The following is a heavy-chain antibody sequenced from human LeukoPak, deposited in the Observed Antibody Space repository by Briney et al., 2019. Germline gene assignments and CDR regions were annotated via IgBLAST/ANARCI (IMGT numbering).Heavy chain of an antibody. CDR2: IRYDGSNK. J-gene: IGHJ6*03. D-gene: IGHD6-6*01. CDR1: GFTFSSYG. V-gene: IGHV3-30*02. Sequence: GGSLRLSCAASGFTFSSYGMHWVRQAPGKGLEGVAFIRYDGSNKYYADSVKGRFTISRDNSKNTLYLQMNSLRAEDTAVYYCAKRAARPRYYCYMDVWGKGTTVTVSS. CDR3: AKRAARPRYYCYMDV.